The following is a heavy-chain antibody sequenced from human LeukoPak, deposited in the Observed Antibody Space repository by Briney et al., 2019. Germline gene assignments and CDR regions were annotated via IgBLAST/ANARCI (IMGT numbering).Heavy chain of an antibody. Sequence: SSETLSLTCTVSGGSISSYYWSWIRQPPGKGLEWIGYIYHSGSTNYNPSLKSRVTISVDTSKDQFSLKLSSVTAADTAVFYCARRDFSTVAFDYWGQGTLVTVSS. CDR1: GGSISSYY. CDR2: IYHSGST. CDR3: ARRDFSTVAFDY. J-gene: IGHJ4*02. V-gene: IGHV4-59*08. D-gene: IGHD4-23*01.